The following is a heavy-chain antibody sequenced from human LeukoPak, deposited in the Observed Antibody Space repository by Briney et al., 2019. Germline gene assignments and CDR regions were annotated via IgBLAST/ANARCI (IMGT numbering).Heavy chain of an antibody. CDR1: GGSISSSSYY. Sequence: SETLSLDCTVSGGSISSSSYYWGWIRQPPGKGLGWIGSIYYSGSTYYNPSLKSRVTISVDTSKNQFSLKLSSVIAADTAVYYCARRGGDGTGMNYYYYMDVWGKGTTVTVSS. J-gene: IGHJ6*03. V-gene: IGHV4-39*07. D-gene: IGHD2-21*02. CDR3: ARRGGDGTGMNYYYYMDV. CDR2: IYYSGST.